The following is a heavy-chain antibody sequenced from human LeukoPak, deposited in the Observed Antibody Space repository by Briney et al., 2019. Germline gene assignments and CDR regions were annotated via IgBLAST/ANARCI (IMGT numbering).Heavy chain of an antibody. CDR1: GGSISSYY. D-gene: IGHD5-12*01. Sequence: PSETLSLTCTASGGSISSYYWSWIRQPPGKGLEWIGYIYYSGGTNYNPSLKSRVTISVGTSKNQFSLKLSSVTAADTAVYYCARAAKWLPPDFDYWGQGTLVTVSS. V-gene: IGHV4-59*01. CDR2: IYYSGGT. J-gene: IGHJ4*02. CDR3: ARAAKWLPPDFDY.